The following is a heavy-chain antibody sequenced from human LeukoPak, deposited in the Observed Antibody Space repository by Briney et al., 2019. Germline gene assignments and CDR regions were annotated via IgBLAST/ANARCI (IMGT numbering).Heavy chain of an antibody. D-gene: IGHD3-22*01. Sequence: SETLSLTCTVSGGSISSGGYYWSWIRQHPGKGLEWIGYIYYSGSTYYNPSLKSRVTISVDTSKNQLSLKLSSVTAADTAVYYCASSSSGYSLYFDYWGQGTLVTVSS. CDR3: ASSSSGYSLYFDY. CDR1: GGSISSGGYY. V-gene: IGHV4-31*03. CDR2: IYYSGST. J-gene: IGHJ4*02.